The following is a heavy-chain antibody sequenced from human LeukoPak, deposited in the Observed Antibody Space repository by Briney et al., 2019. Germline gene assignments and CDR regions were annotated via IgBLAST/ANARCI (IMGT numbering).Heavy chain of an antibody. V-gene: IGHV3-30-3*01. Sequence: GGSLRLSCAASGFTFSSYAMHWVRQAPGKGLEWVAVISYDGSNKYYADSVKGRFTISRDNSKNTLYLQMKSLRAEDTAVYYCAKDRGTLMVVRTFASWGQGTLVTVSS. D-gene: IGHD3-22*01. CDR2: ISYDGSNK. CDR1: GFTFSSYA. CDR3: AKDRGTLMVVRTFAS. J-gene: IGHJ4*02.